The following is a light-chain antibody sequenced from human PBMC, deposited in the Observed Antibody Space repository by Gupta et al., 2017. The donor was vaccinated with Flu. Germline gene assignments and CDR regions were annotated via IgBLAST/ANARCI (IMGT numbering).Light chain of an antibody. V-gene: IGLV1-51*02. CDR2: ENN. Sequence: QSVLTQPPSVSAAPGQKVTISCSGSSSNIGNTYLSWYQQLPGTAPKLLIYENNKRPSGIPDRFSGSKSGTSATLGITGLQTGDEADYYCGTWDSSLSAHVVFGGGTKLTVL. CDR3: GTWDSSLSAHVV. CDR1: SSNIGNTY. J-gene: IGLJ2*01.